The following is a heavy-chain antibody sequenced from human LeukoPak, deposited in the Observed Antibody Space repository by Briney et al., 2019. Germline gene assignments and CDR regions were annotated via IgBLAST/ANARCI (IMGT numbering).Heavy chain of an antibody. CDR3: ATSRVFDH. Sequence: PGGSLRLSCVASGFTFSDYFMSWMRQAPGKGLEWLSFINSEGNNIYYADSMKGRFTISRDNARNTLYLEMNSLRMEDTAKYYCATSRVFDHWGQGTLVTVSS. J-gene: IGHJ4*02. CDR2: INSEGNNI. CDR1: GFTFSDYF. V-gene: IGHV3-11*04.